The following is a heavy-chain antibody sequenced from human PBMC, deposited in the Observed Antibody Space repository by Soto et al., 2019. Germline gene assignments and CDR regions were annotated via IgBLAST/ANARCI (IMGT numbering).Heavy chain of an antibody. Sequence: EVQLLESGGALVQPGGSLRLSCAASGFIFLSFSMAWVRLAPGKGLEWVSTASLRVGDAFYADSVRGRFTVSRDNSRNMVYLEMSSLRVEDTAIYYCVKDRRNDDPSDDAFDIWGQGTMVTVSP. CDR2: ASLRVGDA. CDR1: GFIFLSFS. V-gene: IGHV3-23*01. J-gene: IGHJ3*02. CDR3: VKDRRNDDPSDDAFDI. D-gene: IGHD1-1*01.